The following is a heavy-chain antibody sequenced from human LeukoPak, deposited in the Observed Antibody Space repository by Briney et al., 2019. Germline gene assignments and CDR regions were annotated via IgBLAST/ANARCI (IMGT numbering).Heavy chain of an antibody. D-gene: IGHD1-1*01. V-gene: IGHV3-66*01. J-gene: IGHJ4*02. CDR1: GFTVSSNY. CDR3: VRDHNWAFDY. CDR2: IYSGGST. Sequence: GGSLRLSCAASGFTVSSNYMSWVRQAPGKGLEWVSVIYSGGSTYYADSVKGRFTISRDNSKHSVDLQMSSLRDEDTAVYYCVRDHNWAFDYWGQGILVTVSS.